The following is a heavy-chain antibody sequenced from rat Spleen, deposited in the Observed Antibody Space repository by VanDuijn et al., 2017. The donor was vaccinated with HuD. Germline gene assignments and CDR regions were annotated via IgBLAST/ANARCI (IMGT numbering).Heavy chain of an antibody. J-gene: IGHJ2*01. V-gene: IGHV3-3*01. CDR2: IDRAGSA. CDR1: AYSIISSYR. CDR3: ARGYYDGYYHLY. Sequence: EVQLQESGPGLVKPPQSLSPTCSVTAYSIISSYRWNWIRKFPGNKLEWMGYIDRAGSAHYNPSLKSRISITRDTSKNRFFLRVNSVTTEDTATYHCARGYYDGYYHLYWGQGVMVTVSS. D-gene: IGHD1-12*03.